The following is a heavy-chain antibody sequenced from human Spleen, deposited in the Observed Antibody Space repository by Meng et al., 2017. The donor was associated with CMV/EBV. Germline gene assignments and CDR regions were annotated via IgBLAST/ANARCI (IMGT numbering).Heavy chain of an antibody. D-gene: IGHD3-22*01. J-gene: IGHJ4*02. CDR1: TSAA. V-gene: IGHV6-1*01. CDR2: TYYRSKWYN. Sequence: TSAAWSWIRQSPSSGLEWLKRTYYRSKWYNDYAVSVKSRITISPDTSKNQFSLQLNSVTPEDTAVYYCAREGFPYYFDSSGYYSFDYWGQGTLVTVSS. CDR3: AREGFPYYFDSSGYYSFDY.